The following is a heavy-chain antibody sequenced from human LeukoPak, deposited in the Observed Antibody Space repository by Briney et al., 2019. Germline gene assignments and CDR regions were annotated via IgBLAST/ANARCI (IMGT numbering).Heavy chain of an antibody. V-gene: IGHV3-30*18. J-gene: IGHJ3*02. Sequence: PGGSLRLSCAASGFTFSSYGVHWVRQAPGKGLEWVAVISYDGSNKYYADSVKGRFTISRDNSKNTLYLQMNSLRAEDTAVYYCAKENCGGDCDDAFDIWGQGTMVTVSS. CDR2: ISYDGSNK. CDR3: AKENCGGDCDDAFDI. D-gene: IGHD2-21*02. CDR1: GFTFSSYG.